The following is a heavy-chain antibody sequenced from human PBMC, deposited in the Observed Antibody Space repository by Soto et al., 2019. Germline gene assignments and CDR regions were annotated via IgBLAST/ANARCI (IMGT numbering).Heavy chain of an antibody. V-gene: IGHV1-69*06. J-gene: IGHJ6*02. CDR1: GGTFSTSS. D-gene: IGHD3-22*01. Sequence: SVKVSCKASGGTFSTSSINWLRQAPGQRPEWMGNILPIFGTADYAQKFQGRVTITADKSTNTAYMELRSLLSEDTAVYYYDSSGISGYYYYGMDVWGQGTTVTVSS. CDR2: ILPIFGTA. CDR3: DSSGISGYYYYGMDV.